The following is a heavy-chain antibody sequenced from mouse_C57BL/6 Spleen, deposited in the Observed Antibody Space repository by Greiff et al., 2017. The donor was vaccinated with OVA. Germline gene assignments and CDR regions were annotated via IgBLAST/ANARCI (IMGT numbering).Heavy chain of an antibody. Sequence: EVQLVESGGGLVKPGGSLKLSCAASGFTFSSYAMSWVRQTPEKRLEWVATISDGGSYTYYPDNVKGRFTISRDNAKNNLYLQMSHLKSEDTAMYYCARDMLRDAMGYWGQGTSVTVSS. J-gene: IGHJ4*01. D-gene: IGHD6-5*01. V-gene: IGHV5-4*01. CDR2: ISDGGSYT. CDR3: ARDMLRDAMGY. CDR1: GFTFSSYA.